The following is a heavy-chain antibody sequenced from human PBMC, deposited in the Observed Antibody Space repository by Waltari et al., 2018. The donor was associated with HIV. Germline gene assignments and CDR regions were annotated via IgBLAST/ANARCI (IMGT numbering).Heavy chain of an antibody. D-gene: IGHD2-21*01. V-gene: IGHV3-33*01. CDR3: ARDVQGYCGGERCFYGMDV. Sequence: QVQLVESGGGVVQPGRSLRLSCAASGFTVSTYGMPWVRQAPGKGLEWVAVIWYDGSNTYYTDSVKGRFTSSRDNSKNTLYLQMYSLRAGDTAVYYCARDVQGYCGGERCFYGMDVWGQGTTVTVSS. CDR1: GFTVSTYG. CDR2: IWYDGSNT. J-gene: IGHJ6*02.